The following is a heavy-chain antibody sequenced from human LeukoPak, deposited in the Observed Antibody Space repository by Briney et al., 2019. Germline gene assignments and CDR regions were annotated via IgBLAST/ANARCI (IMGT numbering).Heavy chain of an antibody. V-gene: IGHV3-48*03. J-gene: IGHJ4*02. D-gene: IGHD7-27*01. CDR2: ISSSGGAL. Sequence: GGSLRLSCAASGFTFSSYEMNWVRQAPGKGLEWLSYISSSGGALYYADSVKGRFTISRDNAKNSLYLQMNSLRAEDTAVYYCARGGLGITFYFASWGQGILVTVSS. CDR3: ARGGLGITFYFAS. CDR1: GFTFSSYE.